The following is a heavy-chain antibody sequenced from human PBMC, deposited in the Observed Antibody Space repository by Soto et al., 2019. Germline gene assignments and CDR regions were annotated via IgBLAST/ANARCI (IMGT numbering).Heavy chain of an antibody. CDR1: GGSISSSSYY. J-gene: IGHJ2*01. CDR2: IYYSGST. D-gene: IGHD6-13*01. V-gene: IGHV4-39*01. CDR3: AQYSSSWYYYWYFDL. Sequence: QLQLQESGPGLAKPSETLSLTCTVSGGSISSSSYYWGWIRQPPGKGLEWIGSIYYSGSTYYNPSLKSRVTISVDTSKNQFSLKLSSVTAADTAVYYCAQYSSSWYYYWYFDLWGRGTLVTVSS.